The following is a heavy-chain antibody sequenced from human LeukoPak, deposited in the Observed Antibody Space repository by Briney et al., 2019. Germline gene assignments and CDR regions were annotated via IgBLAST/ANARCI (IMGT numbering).Heavy chain of an antibody. D-gene: IGHD2-15*01. J-gene: IGHJ5*02. CDR1: GGTFSSYA. Sequence: ASVKVSCKASGGTFSSYAISWVRQAPGQGLEWMGRIIPIFGTANYAQKFQGRVMITTDESTSTAYMELSSLRSEDTAVYYCARDRPRWPFDPWGQGTLVTVSS. CDR2: IIPIFGTA. CDR3: ARDRPRWPFDP. V-gene: IGHV1-69*05.